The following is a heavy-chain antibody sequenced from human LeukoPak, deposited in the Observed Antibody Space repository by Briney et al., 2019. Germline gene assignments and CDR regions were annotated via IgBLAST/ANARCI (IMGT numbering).Heavy chain of an antibody. Sequence: SETLSLTCTVSGGSINSYYWSWIRQPPGKGLEWIGYIYYSGSTNYNPSLKSRVTISVDTSKNQFSLKLSSVTAADTAVYYCARHRRRPGSGYLALLDYWGQGTLVTVSS. CDR1: GGSINSYY. CDR3: ARHRRRPGSGYLALLDY. CDR2: IYYSGST. J-gene: IGHJ4*02. V-gene: IGHV4-59*01. D-gene: IGHD3-3*01.